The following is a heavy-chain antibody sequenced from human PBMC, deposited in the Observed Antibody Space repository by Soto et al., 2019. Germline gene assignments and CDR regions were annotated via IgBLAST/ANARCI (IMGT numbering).Heavy chain of an antibody. CDR3: ARVPPVLGVRYGMDV. CDR1: GYTFTSYY. CDR2: INPSGGST. V-gene: IGHV1-46*01. J-gene: IGHJ6*02. Sequence: QVQLVQSGAEVKKPGASVKVSCKASGYTFTSYYMHWVRQAPGQGLEWMGIINPSGGSTSYAQKFQGRVTMTRDTSTSTVYMELSSLRSEDTAVYYCARVPPVLGVRYGMDVWGQGTTVTVSS. D-gene: IGHD1-26*01.